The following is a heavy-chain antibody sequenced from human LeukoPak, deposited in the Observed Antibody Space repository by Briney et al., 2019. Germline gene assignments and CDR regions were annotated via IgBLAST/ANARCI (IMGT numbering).Heavy chain of an antibody. CDR3: AGDYVPYYGSGSYSFLY. D-gene: IGHD3-10*01. J-gene: IGHJ4*02. Sequence: GGSLRLSCAASGFTFSSYSMNWVRQAPGKGLEWVSSISSSSSYIYYADSVKGRFTISRDNTKNSLHLQMNSLRAEDTAVYYCAGDYVPYYGSGSYSFLYWGQGTLVTVSS. CDR1: GFTFSSYS. V-gene: IGHV3-21*01. CDR2: ISSSSSYI.